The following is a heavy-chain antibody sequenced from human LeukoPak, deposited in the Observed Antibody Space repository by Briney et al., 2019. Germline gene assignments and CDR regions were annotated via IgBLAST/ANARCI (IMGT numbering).Heavy chain of an antibody. D-gene: IGHD3-10*01. CDR1: GYSFTSYW. J-gene: IGHJ4*02. V-gene: IGHV5-51*01. CDR3: ARTPKGPHYYGSGSYSWFDY. CDR2: IYPGDSDT. Sequence: GESLKISCKGSGYSFTSYWIGWVRQMPGKGLKWMGIIYPGDSDTRYSPSFQGQVTISADKSISTAYLQWSSLKASDTAMYYCARTPKGPHYYGSGSYSWFDYWGQGTLVTVSS.